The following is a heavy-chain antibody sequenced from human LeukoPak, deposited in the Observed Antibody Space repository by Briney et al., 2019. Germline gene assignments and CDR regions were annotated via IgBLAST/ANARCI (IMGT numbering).Heavy chain of an antibody. CDR3: ARVSRGGLAYSDFCSGHNPDY. CDR1: GFTFSSYW. J-gene: IGHJ4*02. CDR2: IKQDGSEK. D-gene: IGHD3-3*01. V-gene: IGHV3-7*01. Sequence: GGSLRLSCAASGFTFSSYWMSWVRQAPGKGLEWVANIKQDGSEKYYVDSVKGRFTISRDNSKNSLYLQMNSLRAEDTAVYYCARVSRGGLAYSDFCSGHNPDYWGQGTLVTVSS.